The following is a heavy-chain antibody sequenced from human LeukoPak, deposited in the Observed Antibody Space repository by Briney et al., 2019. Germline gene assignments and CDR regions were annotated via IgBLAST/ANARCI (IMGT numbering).Heavy chain of an antibody. D-gene: IGHD2-15*01. J-gene: IGHJ3*02. CDR2: INHSGST. CDR3: ARDRGGARGAFDI. CDR1: GGSFSGYY. Sequence: PSETLSLTCAVYGGSFSGYYWSWIRQPPGKGLEWIGEINHSGSTNYNPSLKSRVTISVDTSKNQFSLKLSSVTAADTAVYYCARDRGGARGAFDIWGQGTMVTVSS. V-gene: IGHV4-34*01.